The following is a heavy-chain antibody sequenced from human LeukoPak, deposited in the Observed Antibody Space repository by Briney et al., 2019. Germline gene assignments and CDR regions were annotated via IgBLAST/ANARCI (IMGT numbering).Heavy chain of an antibody. Sequence: SETLSLTCTVSGGSISSYYWSWIRQPPGKGLEWIGYIYYSGSTNRNPSVKSRVAMSVDTSKKQFSLKLSSLTAADTAVYYYARGGTAVIAPYAFDIWGQGTMVTVSS. CDR2: IYYSGST. J-gene: IGHJ3*02. CDR3: ARGGTAVIAPYAFDI. V-gene: IGHV4-59*01. CDR1: GGSISSYY. D-gene: IGHD4-23*01.